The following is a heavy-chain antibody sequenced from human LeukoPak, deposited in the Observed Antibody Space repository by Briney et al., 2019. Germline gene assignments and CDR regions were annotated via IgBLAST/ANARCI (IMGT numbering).Heavy chain of an antibody. Sequence: SGTLSVTCIVSGGSITRYYWNWIRQPPGKGLEWIGYIYYSGSTNYNPSLKSRVTISVDTSKKQFSLKLNSVTAADTAVYYCARLDRSTWSWGQGTLVTVPS. D-gene: IGHD6-13*01. V-gene: IGHV4-59*01. CDR2: IYYSGST. CDR1: GGSITRYY. CDR3: ARLDRSTWS. J-gene: IGHJ4*02.